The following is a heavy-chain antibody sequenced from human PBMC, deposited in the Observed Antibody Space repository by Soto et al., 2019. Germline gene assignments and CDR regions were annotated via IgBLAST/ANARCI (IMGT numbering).Heavy chain of an antibody. Sequence: GGSLRLSCAASGFTFSSYWMSWVRQAPGRGLEWVANIKQDGSEKYYVDSVKGRFTISRDNAKNSLYLQMNSLRAEDTAVYYCARMNMFRGVYGIILGDAFDIWGQGTMVTVSS. CDR2: IKQDGSEK. D-gene: IGHD3-10*01. CDR3: ARMNMFRGVYGIILGDAFDI. J-gene: IGHJ3*02. CDR1: GFTFSSYW. V-gene: IGHV3-7*01.